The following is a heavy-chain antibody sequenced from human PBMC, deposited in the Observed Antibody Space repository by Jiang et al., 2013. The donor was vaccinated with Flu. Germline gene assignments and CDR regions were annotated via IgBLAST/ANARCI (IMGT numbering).Heavy chain of an antibody. D-gene: IGHD3-10*01. CDR1: GGSISSYY. CDR2: IYYSGST. J-gene: IGHJ4*02. V-gene: IGHV4-59*08. CDR3: ARLITWIGFDY. Sequence: PGLVKPSETLSLTCTVSGGSISSYYWSWIRQPPGKGLEWIGYIYYSGSTNYNPSLKSRVTISVDTSKNQFSLKLSSVTAADTAVYYCARLITWIGFDYWGQGTLVTVSS.